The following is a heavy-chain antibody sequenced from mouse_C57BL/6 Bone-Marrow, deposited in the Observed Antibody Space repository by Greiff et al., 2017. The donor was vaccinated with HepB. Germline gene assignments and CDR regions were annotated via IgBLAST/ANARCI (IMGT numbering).Heavy chain of an antibody. CDR3: TEFITTVYAMDY. J-gene: IGHJ4*01. V-gene: IGHV1-15*01. CDR2: IDPETGGT. CDR1: GYTFTDYE. D-gene: IGHD1-1*01. Sequence: VQGVESGAELVRPGASVTLSCKASGYTFTDYEMHWVKQTPVHGLEWIGAIDPETGGTAYNQKFKGKAILTADKSSSTAYMELRSLTSEDSAIYYCTEFITTVYAMDYWGQGTSVTVSS.